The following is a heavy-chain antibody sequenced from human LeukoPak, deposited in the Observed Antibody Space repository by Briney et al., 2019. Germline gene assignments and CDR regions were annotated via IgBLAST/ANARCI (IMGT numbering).Heavy chain of an antibody. CDR1: GYTFPSYW. V-gene: IGHV5-51*01. CDR2: FYAGDSDT. CDR3: ARHAYSTSPVDY. D-gene: IGHD6-6*01. Sequence: GESLKISCKGSGYTFPSYWIAWVRQMPGKGLGWMGMFYAGDSDTRYSPSFQGQVTISADKSISTAYLQWSSLKASDTAMYYCARHAYSTSPVDYWGQGTLVTVSS. J-gene: IGHJ4*02.